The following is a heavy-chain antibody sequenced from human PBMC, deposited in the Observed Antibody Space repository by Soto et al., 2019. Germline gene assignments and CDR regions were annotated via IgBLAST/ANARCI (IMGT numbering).Heavy chain of an antibody. CDR2: ISYDGSNK. CDR1: GFTFSSYG. J-gene: IGHJ4*02. D-gene: IGHD5-18*01. Sequence: QVQLVESGGGVVQPGRSLRLSCAASGFTFSSYGMHWVRQAPGKGLELVAVISYDGSNKYYADSVKGRFTIYRDNSKNRRYLQMNRLRAEDTAVYYCAKRWNTAMVFWGQGTLVTVSS. CDR3: AKRWNTAMVF. V-gene: IGHV3-30*18.